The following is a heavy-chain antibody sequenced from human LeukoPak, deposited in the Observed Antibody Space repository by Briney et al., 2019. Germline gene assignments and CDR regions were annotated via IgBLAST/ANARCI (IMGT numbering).Heavy chain of an antibody. Sequence: PGGSLRLSCAASGFTFSSYSMNWIRQPPGKGLEWIGEINHSGSTNYNPSLKSRVTISLDTSKNQFSLKLSSVTAADTAVYYCARQQGPKGVWGSYRPIYYFDYWGQGTLVTVSS. CDR1: GFTFSSYS. J-gene: IGHJ4*02. V-gene: IGHV4-34*01. D-gene: IGHD3-16*02. CDR2: INHSGST. CDR3: ARQQGPKGVWGSYRPIYYFDY.